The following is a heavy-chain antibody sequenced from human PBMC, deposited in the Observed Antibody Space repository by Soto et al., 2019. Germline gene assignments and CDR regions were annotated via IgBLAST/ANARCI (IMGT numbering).Heavy chain of an antibody. Sequence: PGGSLRLSCAASGFTFSSYAMSWFRQAPGKGLEWVSAITGSGDSTYYADSVKGRFTISRDSSNNTVYLQMNSLRADDTAVYYCVKLRLELLYLDSWGLGALVTVSS. J-gene: IGHJ4*02. CDR3: VKLRLELLYLDS. V-gene: IGHV3-23*01. CDR1: GFTFSSYA. CDR2: ITGSGDST. D-gene: IGHD1-7*01.